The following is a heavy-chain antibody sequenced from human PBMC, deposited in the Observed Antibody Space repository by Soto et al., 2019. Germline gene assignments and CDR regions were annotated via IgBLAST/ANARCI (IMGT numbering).Heavy chain of an antibody. CDR3: ATEVPAAMMNWFAP. CDR1: GGTFRSYA. CDR2: IISIFGTA. Sequence: QVQLVQSGAEVKKPGSSVKVSCKASGGTFRSYAISWVLQAPGQGLEWMGGIISIFGTANYAHKFQGRVTITADESTSTAYMELSSLRSEDTAVYYCATEVPAAMMNWFAPWGKGTLVTVSS. V-gene: IGHV1-69*12. J-gene: IGHJ5*02. D-gene: IGHD2-2*01.